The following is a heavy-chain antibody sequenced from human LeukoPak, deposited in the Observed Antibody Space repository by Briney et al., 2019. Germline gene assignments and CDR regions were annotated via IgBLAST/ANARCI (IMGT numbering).Heavy chain of an antibody. J-gene: IGHJ4*02. CDR2: ISGSGGST. Sequence: GGSLRLSCAASGFTFSSYAMSWVRQAPGKGLEWVSAISGSGGSTYYADSVKGRFTISRDNSKNTLYLQMNSLRAEDTAVYYCAKSGDSSGYYYQFDYWGQGTLVTVSS. CDR1: GFTFSSYA. CDR3: AKSGDSSGYYYQFDY. V-gene: IGHV3-23*01. D-gene: IGHD3-22*01.